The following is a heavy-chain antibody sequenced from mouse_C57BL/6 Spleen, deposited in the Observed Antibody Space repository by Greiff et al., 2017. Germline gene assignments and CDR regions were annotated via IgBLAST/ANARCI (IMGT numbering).Heavy chain of an antibody. CDR3: ARGGRWLPYAMDY. CDR1: GYTFTDYY. Sequence: EVQLQQSGPELVKPGASVKISCKASGYTFTDYYMNWVKQSHGKSLEWIGDINPNNGGTSYNQKFKGKATLTVDKSSSTAYMELRSLTSEDSAVYYCARGGRWLPYAMDYWGQGTSVTVSS. CDR2: INPNNGGT. V-gene: IGHV1-26*01. J-gene: IGHJ4*01. D-gene: IGHD2-3*01.